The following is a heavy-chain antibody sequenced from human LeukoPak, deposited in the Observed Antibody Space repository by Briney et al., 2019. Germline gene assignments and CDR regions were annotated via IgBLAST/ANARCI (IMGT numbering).Heavy chain of an antibody. Sequence: SETLSPTCTVSRGSISSYYWSWIRQPPGKGLEWIGYMYYRGNTNYNPSLKSRVTISIDTPNNQFSLKLSSVTAADTAVYYCATGVHGIAAAGDYYFDYWGQGTLVTVSS. CDR3: ATGVHGIAAAGDYYFDY. V-gene: IGHV4-59*01. CDR2: MYYRGNT. CDR1: RGSISSYY. D-gene: IGHD6-13*01. J-gene: IGHJ4*02.